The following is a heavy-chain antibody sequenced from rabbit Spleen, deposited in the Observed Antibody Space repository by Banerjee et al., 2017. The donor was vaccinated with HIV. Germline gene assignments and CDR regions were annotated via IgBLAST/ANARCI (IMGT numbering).Heavy chain of an antibody. CDR3: ARDLAGVIGWNFCL. CDR2: IEPIFGRT. Sequence: QEQLVESGGGLVQPGGSLKLSCKASGFDFSHYGVSWVRQAPGKGLEWIGYIEPIFGRTYYASWVNGRFTISSHNAQNTLYLQLNSLTAADTATYFCARDLAGVIGWNFCLWGQGTLVTVS. V-gene: IGHV1S47*01. D-gene: IGHD4-1*01. CDR1: GFDFSHYG. J-gene: IGHJ6*01.